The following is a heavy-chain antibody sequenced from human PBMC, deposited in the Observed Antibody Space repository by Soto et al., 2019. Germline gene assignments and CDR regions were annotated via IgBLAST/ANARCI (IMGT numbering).Heavy chain of an antibody. CDR1: TFSINGYY. D-gene: IGHD2-2*01. Sequence: SGTLCLTCSVSTFSINGYYWNWIRQSPGKGLEWIAFIYSSGITNYNPSLKSRATISVDRSKNQVSLKLTSVTAAYTAVYYCARAQRDSTRCLDVWGQWTTVTVSS. J-gene: IGHJ6*02. CDR3: ARAQRDSTRCLDV. V-gene: IGHV4-59*01. CDR2: IYSSGIT.